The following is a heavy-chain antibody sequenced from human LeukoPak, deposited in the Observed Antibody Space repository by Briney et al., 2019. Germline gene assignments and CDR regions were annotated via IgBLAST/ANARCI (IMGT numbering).Heavy chain of an antibody. CDR1: GYTFTSYA. Sequence: ASVKVSCKASGYTFTSYAMHWVRQAPGQRLEWMGWINAGNGNTKYSQKFQGRVTITRDTSASTAYMELSSLRSEDTAVYYCAREPSGWYNYYYYYGMDVWGQGTTVTVSS. J-gene: IGHJ6*02. V-gene: IGHV1-3*01. CDR3: AREPSGWYNYYYYYGMDV. CDR2: INAGNGNT. D-gene: IGHD6-19*01.